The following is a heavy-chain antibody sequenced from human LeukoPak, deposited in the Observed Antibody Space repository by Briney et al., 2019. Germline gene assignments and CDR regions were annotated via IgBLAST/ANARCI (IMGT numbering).Heavy chain of an antibody. J-gene: IGHJ4*02. V-gene: IGHV3-7*01. CDR1: GFIFSNYW. CDR2: IKQDGSET. CDR3: ARDKLGLLWFGELFLDY. D-gene: IGHD3-10*01. Sequence: GGSLRLSCATSGFIFSNYWMSWVRQAPGKGLEWVANIKQDGSETYYVDSVKGRFTISRDDAKNSLYLQMNSLRAEDTAVYYCARDKLGLLWFGELFLDYWGQGTLVTVSS.